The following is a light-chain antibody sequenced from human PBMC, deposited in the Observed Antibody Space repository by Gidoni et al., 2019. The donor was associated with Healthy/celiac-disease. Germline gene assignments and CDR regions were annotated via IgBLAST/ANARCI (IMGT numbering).Light chain of an antibody. CDR2: WAS. J-gene: IGKJ2*01. Sequence: DIVMTQSPDSLAASLGERATINCKSSQSVLYSSNNKNYLAWYQQKPGQPPKLLISWASTRESGVPDRFSGSGSWTDFTLTISSLQAEDVAVYYCQQYYSTPMYTFGQGTKLEIK. V-gene: IGKV4-1*01. CDR3: QQYYSTPMYT. CDR1: QSVLYSSNNKNY.